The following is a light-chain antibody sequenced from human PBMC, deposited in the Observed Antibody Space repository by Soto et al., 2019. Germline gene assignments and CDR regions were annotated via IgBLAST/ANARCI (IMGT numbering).Light chain of an antibody. J-gene: IGLJ1*01. CDR1: SSDVGGYNY. Sequence: QSVLTQPASVSGSPGQSITISCTGTSSDVGGYNYVSWYQQHPGKAPKLMIYDVSNRPLGVSNRFSGSKSGNTASLTISGLQAEDEADYYCSSYTSSSTPFYVFGTGTKVTVL. CDR3: SSYTSSSTPFYV. V-gene: IGLV2-14*01. CDR2: DVS.